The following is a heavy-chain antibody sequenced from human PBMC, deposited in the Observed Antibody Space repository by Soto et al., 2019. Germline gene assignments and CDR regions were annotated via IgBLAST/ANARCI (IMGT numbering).Heavy chain of an antibody. CDR2: MYYTGSP. D-gene: IGHD2-21*02. CDR1: GVSIDSSSYY. J-gene: IGHJ4*02. Sequence: PSETLSLTCSVSGVSIDSSSYYWGWIRQPPGKGLEWIGDMYYTGSPSYNPSLKSRVTISVDTSKNQISLKLNSVTAADTAVYYCARRDCGGDCYSWYYWGQGTLVTVS. CDR3: ARRDCGGDCYSWYY. V-gene: IGHV4-39*01.